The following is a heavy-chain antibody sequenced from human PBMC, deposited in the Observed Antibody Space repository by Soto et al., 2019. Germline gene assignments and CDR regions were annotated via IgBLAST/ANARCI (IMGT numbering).Heavy chain of an antibody. CDR3: ARVDILTVYGCMDV. Sequence: KTSETLSLTCAVSGGSISSSNWWSWVRQPPGKGLEWIGYIYYSGSTYYSTSLKSRVTISVDTSKNQFSLKLSSMTAADTAVYYCARVDILTVYGCMDVWGQGTTVTVSS. D-gene: IGHD3-9*01. J-gene: IGHJ6*02. V-gene: IGHV4-4*02. CDR2: IYYSGST. CDR1: GGSISSSNW.